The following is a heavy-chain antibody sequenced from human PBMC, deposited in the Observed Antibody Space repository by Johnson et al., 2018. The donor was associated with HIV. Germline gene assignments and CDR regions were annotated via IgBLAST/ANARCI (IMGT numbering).Heavy chain of an antibody. D-gene: IGHD6-19*01. CDR3: VRESLRRIPVPGPGEAAFDI. CDR2: ISYDGSNK. J-gene: IGHJ3*02. V-gene: IGHV3-30-3*01. Sequence: QVQLVESGGGLVQPGRSLRLSRAASGFTFDDYAMHWVRQAPGKGLEWVAVISYDGSNKYYADSVKGRFTISRDNSKNTLYLQMNSLRAEDTAVYYCVRESLRRIPVPGPGEAAFDIWGLGTMVTVSS. CDR1: GFTFDDYA.